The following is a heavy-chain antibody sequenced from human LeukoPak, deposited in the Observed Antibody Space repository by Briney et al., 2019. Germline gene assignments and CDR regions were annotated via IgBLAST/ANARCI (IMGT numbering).Heavy chain of an antibody. V-gene: IGHV3-11*01. CDR1: GFTFSDYY. CDR3: AKLAQYDYVWGSYRYLGSGFDY. CDR2: ISSSGSTI. Sequence: GGSLRLSCAASGFTFSDYYMSWIRQAPGKGLEWVSYISSSGSTIYYADSVKGRFTISRDNAKNSLYLQMNSLRAEDTAVYYCAKLAQYDYVWGSYRYLGSGFDYWGQGTLVTVSS. J-gene: IGHJ4*02. D-gene: IGHD3-16*02.